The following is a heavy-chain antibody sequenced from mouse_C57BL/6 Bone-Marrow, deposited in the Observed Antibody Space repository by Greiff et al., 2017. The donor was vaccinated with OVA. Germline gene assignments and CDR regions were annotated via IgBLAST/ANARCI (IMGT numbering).Heavy chain of an antibody. J-gene: IGHJ3*01. CDR2: IHPNSGST. CDR3: ARANWVWFAY. Sequence: QVQLQQPGAELVKPGASVKLSCKASGYTFTSYWMHWVKQRPGQGLEWIGMIHPNSGSTNYNEKFKSKATLTVDKSSSTASMQLSSLTSEDCAVYYCARANWVWFAYGGQGTLVTVSA. D-gene: IGHD4-1*01. V-gene: IGHV1-64*01. CDR1: GYTFTSYW.